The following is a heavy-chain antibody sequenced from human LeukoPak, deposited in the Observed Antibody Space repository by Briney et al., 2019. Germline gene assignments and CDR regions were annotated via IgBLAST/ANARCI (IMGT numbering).Heavy chain of an antibody. CDR1: SGSISSNSYY. CDR3: ARDLVYYYGSGRLNVGSFDY. V-gene: IGHV4-39*07. D-gene: IGHD3-10*01. CDR2: IYYSGST. Sequence: SETLSLTCTVSSGSISSNSYYWGWIRQPPGKGLEWIGSIYYSGSTYYNPSLKSRVTISVDTSKNQFSLKLSSVTAADTAVYYCARDLVYYYGSGRLNVGSFDYWGQGTLVTVSS. J-gene: IGHJ4*02.